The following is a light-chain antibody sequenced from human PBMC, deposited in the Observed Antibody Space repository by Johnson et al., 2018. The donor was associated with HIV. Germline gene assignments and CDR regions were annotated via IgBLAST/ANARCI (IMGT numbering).Light chain of an antibody. V-gene: IGLV1-51*02. CDR3: GTWDRRLNAGGV. CDR1: SSNIGNNY. Sequence: QSVLTQPPSVSAAPGQKVTISCSGSSSNIGNNYVSWYQQLPGTAPRLLIYENSNRPSGIPDRFSGSKSGTSATLAITGLQTGDEADYYCGTWDRRLNAGGVFGTGTKVTVL. CDR2: ENS. J-gene: IGLJ1*01.